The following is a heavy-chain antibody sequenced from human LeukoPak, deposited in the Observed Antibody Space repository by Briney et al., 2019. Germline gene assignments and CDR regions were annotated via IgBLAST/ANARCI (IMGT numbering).Heavy chain of an antibody. V-gene: IGHV1-18*01. J-gene: IGHJ4*02. D-gene: IGHD3-22*01. CDR3: ARYFYDDSGFPNYSFDY. CDR2: NSSYNGDT. Sequence: ASVKVSCKASGYIFNRYGITWVRQAPGQGLEWMGWNSSYNGDTNYAQKFQGRATMTTDTSTTTAYMELRSLRSDDTAIYYCARYFYDDSGFPNYSFDYWGLGTLVTVSS. CDR1: GYIFNRYG.